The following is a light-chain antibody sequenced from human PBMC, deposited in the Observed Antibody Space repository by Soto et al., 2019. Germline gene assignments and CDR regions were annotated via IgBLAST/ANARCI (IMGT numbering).Light chain of an antibody. V-gene: IGLV1-40*01. CDR2: GNS. CDR1: SSNIGAGYD. J-gene: IGLJ2*01. Sequence: QSVLTQPPSVSGAPGQRVTISCTGSSSNIGAGYDVHWYQQLPGTAPKLLIYGNSNRPSGVPDRFSGSKSGTSASLAITGLQAEDEADYYCQSYDSSLSAHVVFGGWTKVTVL. CDR3: QSYDSSLSAHVV.